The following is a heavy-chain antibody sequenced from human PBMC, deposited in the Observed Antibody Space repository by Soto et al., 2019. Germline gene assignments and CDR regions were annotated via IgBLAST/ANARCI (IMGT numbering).Heavy chain of an antibody. J-gene: IGHJ4*02. V-gene: IGHV3-23*01. CDR2: ITISGSGT. Sequence: GGSLRLSCAASGFTFSGYAMNWLRQSPGKGLEWVSVITISGSGTNYADSVKGRFTISRDNFKNTLFLQMNSLRAEDTAVYYCAKETPGTLDYWGQGILVTVSS. D-gene: IGHD1-1*01. CDR1: GFTFSGYA. CDR3: AKETPGTLDY.